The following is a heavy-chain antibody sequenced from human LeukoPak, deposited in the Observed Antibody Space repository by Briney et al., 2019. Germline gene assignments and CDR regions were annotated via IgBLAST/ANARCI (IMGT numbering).Heavy chain of an antibody. CDR3: ARGYGYYDFWSGYSSPFDY. J-gene: IGHJ4*02. CDR1: GYTFTSYD. V-gene: IGHV1-8*03. D-gene: IGHD3-3*01. Sequence: GASVKVSCKASGYTFTSYDINWVRQATGQGLEWMGWTNPNSGNTGYAQKFQGRVTITRNTSISTAYMEVSRLRSEDTAVYYCARGYGYYDFWSGYSSPFDYWGQGTLVTVSS. CDR2: TNPNSGNT.